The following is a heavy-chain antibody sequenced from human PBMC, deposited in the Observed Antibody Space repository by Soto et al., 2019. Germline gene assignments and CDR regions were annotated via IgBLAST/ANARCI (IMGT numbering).Heavy chain of an antibody. CDR1: EFTFAAFW. V-gene: IGHV3-7*01. CDR2: IKQDGSDK. D-gene: IGHD2-8*01. CDR3: VTEPLDRGMYAIFNN. Sequence: HPGGSLRLSCAASEFTFAAFWMSWVRQAPGKGLEWVANIKQDGSDKFYADSVKGRFTISRDNAENSVYLQMDSLKVEDTAVYYCVTEPLDRGMYAIFNNWGQGTLVTVSS. J-gene: IGHJ4*02.